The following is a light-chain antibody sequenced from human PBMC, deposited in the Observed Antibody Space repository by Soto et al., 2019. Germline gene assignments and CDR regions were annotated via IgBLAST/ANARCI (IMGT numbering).Light chain of an antibody. V-gene: IGKV3-15*01. Sequence: EIVMTQSPATLSVSPGERVTLSCRASQSVSSYLAWYQQKPGQAPRLLIYDASSRATGIPVRFSGSGSGTEFTLTISSLQSEDFGVYYCQQNKDWPFSFGQGTRLETK. CDR3: QQNKDWPFS. CDR2: DAS. J-gene: IGKJ5*01. CDR1: QSVSSY.